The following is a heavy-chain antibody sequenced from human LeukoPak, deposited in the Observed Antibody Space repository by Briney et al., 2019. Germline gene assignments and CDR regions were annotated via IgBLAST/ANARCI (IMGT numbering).Heavy chain of an antibody. V-gene: IGHV4-30-4*01. CDR3: ARLSYYYDSSGTPPAFDI. J-gene: IGHJ3*02. CDR1: GGSISSSNW. Sequence: SETLSLTCAVSGGSISSSNWWSWVRQPPGKGLEWIGYIYYSGSTYYNPSLKSRVTISVDTSKNQFSLKLSSVTAADTAVYYCARLSYYYDSSGTPPAFDIWGQGTMVTVSS. CDR2: IYYSGST. D-gene: IGHD3-22*01.